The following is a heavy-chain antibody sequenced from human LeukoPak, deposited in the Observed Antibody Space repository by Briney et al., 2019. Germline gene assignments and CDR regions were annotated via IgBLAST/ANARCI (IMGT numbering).Heavy chain of an antibody. J-gene: IGHJ4*02. D-gene: IGHD6-6*01. V-gene: IGHV3-66*01. Sequence: GGSLRLSCAASGVTVGNNYMNWVRQAPGKGLEWVSLIYSGGSTHYADSVKGRFTISRDNSKNTLYLQRNSLRVDDTAVYYCARDPPAVAANTYGWGQGTLVTVSS. CDR2: IYSGGST. CDR1: GVTVGNNY. CDR3: ARDPPAVAANTYG.